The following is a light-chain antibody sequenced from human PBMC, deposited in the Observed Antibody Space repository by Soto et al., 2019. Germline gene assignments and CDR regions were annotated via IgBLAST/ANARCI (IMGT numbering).Light chain of an antibody. V-gene: IGLV3-21*04. J-gene: IGLJ2*01. Sequence: SYELTQPPSVSVAPGKTARITCGGNNIGSKSVHWYQQKPGQAPVLVIYYDSDRPSGIPEGFSGSNSGNTATLTISRVEAGDEADYYCQVWDSSSNLFGGGTKLTVL. CDR1: NIGSKS. CDR3: QVWDSSSNL. CDR2: YDS.